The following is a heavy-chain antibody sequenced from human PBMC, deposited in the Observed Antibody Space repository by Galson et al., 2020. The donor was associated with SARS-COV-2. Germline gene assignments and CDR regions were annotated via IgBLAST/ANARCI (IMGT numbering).Heavy chain of an antibody. CDR2: IYWDDDK. Sequence: SGPTLVKPTQTLTLTCTISGFSLSTSGVGVGWIRQPPGKALEWLALIYWDDDKRYSPSLRSRLTITKDTSKNEVVLTMTNMDPVDTATYYCARRSPGTPPDWFDPWGQGTLVTVSS. CDR1: GFSLSTSGVG. J-gene: IGHJ5*02. CDR3: ARRSPGTPPDWFDP. V-gene: IGHV2-5*02. D-gene: IGHD2-15*01.